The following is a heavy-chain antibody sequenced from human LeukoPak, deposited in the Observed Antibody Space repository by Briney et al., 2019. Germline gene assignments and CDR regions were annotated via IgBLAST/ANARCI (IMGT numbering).Heavy chain of an antibody. CDR1: GYTFTNYH. CDR2: INPNSGGT. Sequence: ASVKVSCKASGYTFTNYHMNWVRQAPGQGLEWMGRINPNSGGTNYAQKFQGRVTMTRDTSISTAYMELSRLRSDDTAVYYCARDQEGIAVPGTKGRAFDPWGQGTLVTVSS. CDR3: ARDQEGIAVPGTKGRAFDP. D-gene: IGHD6-19*01. J-gene: IGHJ5*02. V-gene: IGHV1-2*02.